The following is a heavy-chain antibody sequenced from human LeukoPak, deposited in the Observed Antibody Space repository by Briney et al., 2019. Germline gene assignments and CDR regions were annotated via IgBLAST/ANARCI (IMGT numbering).Heavy chain of an antibody. D-gene: IGHD6-19*01. CDR1: GFTFSSCS. CDR2: ISSSSSTI. CDR3: AREVAGFDY. Sequence: PGGSLKLSCAASGFTFSSCSMNWVRQAPGKGLEWVSYISSSSSTIYYADSVKSRFTISRDNAKNSLSLQMNSLRAEDTAVYYCAREVAGFDYWGQGTLVTVSS. J-gene: IGHJ4*02. V-gene: IGHV3-48*01.